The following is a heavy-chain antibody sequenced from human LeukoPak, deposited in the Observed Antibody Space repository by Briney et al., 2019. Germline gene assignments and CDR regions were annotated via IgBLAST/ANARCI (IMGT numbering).Heavy chain of an antibody. D-gene: IGHD6-13*01. Sequence: PSETLSLTCAVYGGSFSGYYWSWIRQPPGKGLEWIGEINHSGSTNYNPSLKSRVTISVDTSKNQFSLKPSSVTAADTAVYYCARPLAAAGTIDPWGQGTLVTVSS. J-gene: IGHJ5*02. CDR3: ARPLAAAGTIDP. CDR2: INHSGST. V-gene: IGHV4-34*01. CDR1: GGSFSGYY.